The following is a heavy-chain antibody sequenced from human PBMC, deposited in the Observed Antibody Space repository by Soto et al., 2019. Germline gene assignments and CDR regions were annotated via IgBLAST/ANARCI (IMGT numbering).Heavy chain of an antibody. CDR1: GFAFNVYS. J-gene: IGHJ4*01. V-gene: IGHV3-48*02. Sequence: GGSLRLSCAASGFAFNVYSMNWVRQAPGKGLEWISYFNSVSSTISYADSVRGRFTISRDNDKNSLYLQMNSLRDEDTAVYYCARDRDYAFDYWGQGALVPVDS. D-gene: IGHD4-17*01. CDR3: ARDRDYAFDY. CDR2: FNSVSSTI.